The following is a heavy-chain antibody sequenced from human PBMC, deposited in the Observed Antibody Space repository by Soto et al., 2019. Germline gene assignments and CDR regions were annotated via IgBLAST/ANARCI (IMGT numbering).Heavy chain of an antibody. CDR2: ISGSGGST. J-gene: IGHJ6*02. CDR3: AKVRFEYSSSFLGMDV. Sequence: GGSLRLSCAASGFTFSSYAMSWVRQAPGKGLEWVSAISGSGGSTYYADSVKGRFTISRDNSKNTLYLQMNSLRAEDTAVYYCAKVRFEYSSSFLGMDVWGQGTTVTVSS. CDR1: GFTFSSYA. D-gene: IGHD6-6*01. V-gene: IGHV3-23*01.